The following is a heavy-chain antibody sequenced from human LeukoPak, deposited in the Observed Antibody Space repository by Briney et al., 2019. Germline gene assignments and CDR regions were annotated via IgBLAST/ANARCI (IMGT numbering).Heavy chain of an antibody. V-gene: IGHV4-61*02. D-gene: IGHD6-13*01. J-gene: IGHJ5*02. CDR1: GGSISSGSYY. Sequence: PSETLSLTCTVSGGSISSGSYYWSWIRQPAGKGLEWIGRIYTSGSTNYNPSLKSRVTISVDTSKNQFSLKLSSVTAADTAVYYCARTGIAAAGRASNWFDPWGQGTLVTVSS. CDR3: ARTGIAAAGRASNWFDP. CDR2: IYTSGST.